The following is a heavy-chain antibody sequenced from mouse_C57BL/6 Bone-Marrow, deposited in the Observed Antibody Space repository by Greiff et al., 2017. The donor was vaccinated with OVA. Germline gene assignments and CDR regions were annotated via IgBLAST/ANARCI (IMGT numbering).Heavy chain of an antibody. CDR3: AREGVRYYYAMEY. V-gene: IGHV5-4*01. Sequence: DVMLVESGGGLVKPGGSLKLSCAASGFTFSSYAMSWVRQTPEKRLEWVATISDGGSYTYYPDNVKGRFTISRDNAKNNLYLQMSHMKSEDTAMYYCAREGVRYYYAMEYWGQGTSGTVSA. CDR1: GFTFSSYA. D-gene: IGHD5-1*01. J-gene: IGHJ4*01. CDR2: ISDGGSYT.